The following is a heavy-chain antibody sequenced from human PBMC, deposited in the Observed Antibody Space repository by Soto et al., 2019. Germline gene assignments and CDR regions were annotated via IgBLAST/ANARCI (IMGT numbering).Heavy chain of an antibody. D-gene: IGHD1-26*01. Sequence: PGGSLRLSCAASGFTFSSYAMSWVRQAPGKGLEWVSAISGSGGSTYYADSVKGRFTISRDNSKNTLYLQMNSLRAEDTAVYYCAKDSLREWELPYYGMDVWGQGTTVTV. V-gene: IGHV3-23*01. CDR1: GFTFSSYA. CDR3: AKDSLREWELPYYGMDV. CDR2: ISGSGGST. J-gene: IGHJ6*02.